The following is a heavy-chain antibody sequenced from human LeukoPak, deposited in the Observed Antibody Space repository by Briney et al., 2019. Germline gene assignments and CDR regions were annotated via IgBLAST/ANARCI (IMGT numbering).Heavy chain of an antibody. D-gene: IGHD6-19*01. Sequence: ASVKVSCKASGYTFTSYGISWVRQAPGQGLEWMGWISAYNGNTNYAQKLQGRVTMTTDTSTSTAYMELRSLRSDDTAVYYCARVIAVDVYYYYMDVWGKGTTVTISS. CDR3: ARVIAVDVYYYYMDV. V-gene: IGHV1-18*01. CDR1: GYTFTSYG. CDR2: ISAYNGNT. J-gene: IGHJ6*03.